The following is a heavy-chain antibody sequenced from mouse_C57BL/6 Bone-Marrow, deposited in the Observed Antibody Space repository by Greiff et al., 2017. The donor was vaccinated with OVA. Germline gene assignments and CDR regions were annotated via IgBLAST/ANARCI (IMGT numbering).Heavy chain of an antibody. CDR2: IYPRSGNT. V-gene: IGHV1-81*01. J-gene: IGHJ3*01. Sequence: VQLQQSGAELARPGASVKLSCKASGYTFTSYGISWVKQRTGQGLEWIGEIYPRSGNTYSNEKFKGKATLTADKSSSTAYMELRSLTSEDSAVYFCARDYYGSSPWFAYWGQGTLVTVSA. CDR1: GYTFTSYG. CDR3: ARDYYGSSPWFAY. D-gene: IGHD1-1*01.